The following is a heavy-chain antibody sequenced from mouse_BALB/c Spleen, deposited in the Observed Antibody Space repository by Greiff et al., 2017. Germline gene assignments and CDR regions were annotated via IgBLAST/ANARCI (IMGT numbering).Heavy chain of an antibody. CDR2: IWAGGST. V-gene: IGHV2-9*02. D-gene: IGHD2-2*01. CDR1: GFSLTSYG. Sequence: VKVVESGPGLVAPSQSLSITCTVSGFSLTSYGVHWVRQPPGKGLEWLGVIWAGGSTNYNSALMSRLSISKDNSKSQVFLKMNSLQTDDTAMYYCARDYGCDGAWFAYWGQGTLVTVSA. J-gene: IGHJ3*01. CDR3: ARDYGCDGAWFAY.